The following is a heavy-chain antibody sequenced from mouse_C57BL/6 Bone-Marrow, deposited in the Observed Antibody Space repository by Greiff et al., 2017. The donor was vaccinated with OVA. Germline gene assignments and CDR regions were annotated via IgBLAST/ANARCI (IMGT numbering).Heavy chain of an antibody. D-gene: IGHD2-1*01. J-gene: IGHJ4*01. CDR2: ISSGGDYI. V-gene: IGHV5-9-1*02. Sequence: EVKLMESGEGLVKPGGSLKLSCAASGFTFSSYAMSWVRQTPEKRLEWVAYISSGGDYIYYADTVKGRFTISRDNARNTLYLQMSSLKSEDTAMYYCTRGTIYGNSAMDYWGQGTSVTVSS. CDR1: GFTFSSYA. CDR3: TRGTIYGNSAMDY.